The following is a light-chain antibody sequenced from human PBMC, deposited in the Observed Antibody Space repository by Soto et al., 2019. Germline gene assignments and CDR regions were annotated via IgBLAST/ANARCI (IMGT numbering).Light chain of an antibody. Sequence: DIQMTQSTSSLSASVGDRVTITCRASQGISTYLVWYQQRQGRAPKLLIYDASSLLSGVPSRFSGSGSGTDFTLTISSLQPEDFATYYCQQSYRTPYTFGQGTKLETK. J-gene: IGKJ2*01. V-gene: IGKV1-39*01. CDR2: DAS. CDR3: QQSYRTPYT. CDR1: QGISTY.